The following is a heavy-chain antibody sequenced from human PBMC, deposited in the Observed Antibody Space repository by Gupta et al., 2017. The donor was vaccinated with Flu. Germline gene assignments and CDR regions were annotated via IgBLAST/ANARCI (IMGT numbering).Heavy chain of an antibody. D-gene: IGHD2-2*01. Sequence: QITLKESGPTLVKPTQTLTLTCTFSGFSLSTSGVGVGWIRQPPGKALEWLALIYWNDDKRYSPSLKSRLTITKDTSKNQVVLTMTNMDPVDTATYYCAHAARGYCSSTSCLNWFDPWGQGTLVTVSS. CDR3: AHAARGYCSSTSCLNWFDP. V-gene: IGHV2-5*01. J-gene: IGHJ5*02. CDR1: GFSLSTSGVG. CDR2: IYWNDDK.